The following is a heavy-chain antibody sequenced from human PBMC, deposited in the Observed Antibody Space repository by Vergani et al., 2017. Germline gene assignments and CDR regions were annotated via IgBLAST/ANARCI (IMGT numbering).Heavy chain of an antibody. CDR2: IYHSGST. CDR1: GCFISYTHW. CDR3: ARVGLQLWRTFDI. D-gene: IGHD5-18*01. V-gene: IGHV4-4*03. Sequence: QVQLQESGPGLVKPPGTLYLNCAVSGCFISYTHWWSWVRPSPGKGLEWIGEIYHSGSTNYNPSLQSRVTISVDKSKSQFSLRLTSVTAADTAVYYFARVGLQLWRTFDIWGQGIMVTVSS. J-gene: IGHJ3*02.